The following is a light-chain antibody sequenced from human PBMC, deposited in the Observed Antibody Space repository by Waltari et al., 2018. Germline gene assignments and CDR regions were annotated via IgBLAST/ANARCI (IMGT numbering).Light chain of an antibody. Sequence: DIVMTQSPGSLAVSLGERATINCKSSQSVLYRSNNKNYLAWYQQKPGQPPKLLIYWASTRESGVPDRFSGSGSGTDFTLTISSLQAEDVAVYYCQQYYSTPPYAFGQGTKLEIK. CDR1: QSVLYRSNNKNY. CDR2: WAS. J-gene: IGKJ2*01. CDR3: QQYYSTPPYA. V-gene: IGKV4-1*01.